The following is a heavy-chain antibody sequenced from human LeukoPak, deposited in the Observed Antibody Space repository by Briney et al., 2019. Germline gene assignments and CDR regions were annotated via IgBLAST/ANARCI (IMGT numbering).Heavy chain of an antibody. V-gene: IGHV4-34*01. CDR3: ARTYYYDSSGYYYEGFDY. D-gene: IGHD3-22*01. CDR1: GGSFSGYY. Sequence: SETLSLTCAVYGGSFSGYYWSWIRQPPGKGLEWIGEINHSGSTNYNPSLKSRVTISVDTSKNQFSLKLSSVTAADTAVYYCARTYYYDSSGYYYEGFDYWGQGTLVTVSS. CDR2: INHSGST. J-gene: IGHJ4*02.